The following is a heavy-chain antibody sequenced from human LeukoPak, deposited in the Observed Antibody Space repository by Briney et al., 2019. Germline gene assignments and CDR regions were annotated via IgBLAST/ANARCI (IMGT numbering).Heavy chain of an antibody. CDR2: IREDGRTT. CDR3: ARGQGLQLKSGSDY. CDR1: GFSFDDYA. D-gene: IGHD5-24*01. J-gene: IGHJ4*02. V-gene: IGHV3-43*02. Sequence: GGSLRLSCAASGFSFDDYAMHWVRQAPGKGLEWVSLIREDGRTTYFLDSVKGRFAISRDNAKNSLFLQMNSPRAEDTAVYYCARGQGLQLKSGSDYWGQGTLVTVSS.